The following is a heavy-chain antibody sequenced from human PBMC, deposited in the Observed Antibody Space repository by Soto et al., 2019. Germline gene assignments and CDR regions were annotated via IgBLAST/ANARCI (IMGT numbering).Heavy chain of an antibody. D-gene: IGHD6-19*01. J-gene: IGHJ4*02. Sequence: QVQLVQSGAEVKKPGSSVKVSCKASGGTFSSYAISWVRQAPGQGLEWMGGIIPIFGTANYAQKVQGRFTITADESTSTAYMELSSLRSEDTALYYCARVSRDGCKPRGDYFDYWGQGTLVTVSS. V-gene: IGHV1-69*12. CDR1: GGTFSSYA. CDR2: IIPIFGTA. CDR3: ARVSRDGCKPRGDYFDY.